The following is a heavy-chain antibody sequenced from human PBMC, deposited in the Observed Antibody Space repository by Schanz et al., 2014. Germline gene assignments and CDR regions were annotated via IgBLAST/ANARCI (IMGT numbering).Heavy chain of an antibody. V-gene: IGHV3-23*04. CDR1: GFTFSAHA. J-gene: IGHJ4*02. CDR3: AKGLGTRSNNFDY. Sequence: EVLLVDSGGGLVQPGGSLRLSCGASGFTFSAHAMSWVRQAPGKGPEWFSAISGSGRDTYYAASVKGRFTISRDNSKNTLYLQINSLRTEDTAVFYCAKGLGTRSNNFDYWGQGTLVTVSS. D-gene: IGHD6-13*01. CDR2: ISGSGRDT.